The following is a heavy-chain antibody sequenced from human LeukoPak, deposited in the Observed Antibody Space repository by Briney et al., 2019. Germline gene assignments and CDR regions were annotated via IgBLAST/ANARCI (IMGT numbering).Heavy chain of an antibody. J-gene: IGHJ4*02. CDR1: GYTFTSYG. Sequence: ASVKVSCKASGYTFTSYGISWVRQAPGQGLEWMGWISAYNGSTNYAQKLQGRVTMTTDTSTSTAYMELRSLRSDDTAVYYCARTPQYSSGWSPSVDYWGQGTLVTVSS. CDR3: ARTPQYSSGWSPSVDY. D-gene: IGHD6-19*01. V-gene: IGHV1-18*01. CDR2: ISAYNGST.